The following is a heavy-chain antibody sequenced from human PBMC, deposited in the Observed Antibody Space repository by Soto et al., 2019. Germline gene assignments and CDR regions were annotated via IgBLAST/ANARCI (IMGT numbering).Heavy chain of an antibody. CDR3: ARGGRIAVAGTMGDAFDI. V-gene: IGHV3-13*01. CDR2: IGTAGDT. Sequence: EVQLVESGGGLVQPGGSLRLSCAASGFTFSSYDMHWVRQATGKGLEWVSAIGTAGDTYYPGSVKGRFTISRENAKNSLYLQMNSLRAEDTAVYYCARGGRIAVAGTMGDAFDIWGQGTMVTVSS. D-gene: IGHD6-19*01. J-gene: IGHJ3*02. CDR1: GFTFSSYD.